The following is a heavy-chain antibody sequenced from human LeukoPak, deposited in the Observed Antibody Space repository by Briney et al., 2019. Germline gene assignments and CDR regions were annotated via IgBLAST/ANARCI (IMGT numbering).Heavy chain of an antibody. D-gene: IGHD5-18*01. Sequence: PGGSLRLSCAASGFTFSAYWMSWVRQTPGKGLEWVANIKEDGSEKYYVDYVKGRFIISIDNAKNSLYVQMNSLRAEDTAVYYCARLPLTARRHFDFWGQGTQVTVSS. V-gene: IGHV3-7*05. CDR2: IKEDGSEK. CDR1: GFTFSAYW. J-gene: IGHJ4*02. CDR3: ARLPLTARRHFDF.